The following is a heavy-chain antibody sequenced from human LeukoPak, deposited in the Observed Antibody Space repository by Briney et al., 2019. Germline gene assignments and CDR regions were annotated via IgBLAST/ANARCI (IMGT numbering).Heavy chain of an antibody. J-gene: IGHJ4*02. Sequence: SETLSLTCTVSGGSISSGGYYWSWIRQHPGKGLEWIGYIYYSGSTYYNPSLKSRVTISVDTSKNQFSLKLSSVTAADTAVYYCARENWGGGYSGYGYFDYWGQGTLVTVSS. V-gene: IGHV4-31*03. CDR1: GGSISSGGYY. D-gene: IGHD5-12*01. CDR2: IYYSGST. CDR3: ARENWGGGYSGYGYFDY.